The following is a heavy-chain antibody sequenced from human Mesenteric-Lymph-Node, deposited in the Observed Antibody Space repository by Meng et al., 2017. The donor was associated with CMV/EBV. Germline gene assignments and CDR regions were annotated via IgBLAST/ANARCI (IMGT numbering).Heavy chain of an antibody. D-gene: IGHD5-18*01. J-gene: IGHJ6*02. V-gene: IGHV3-48*01. CDR1: GFTFSSYS. CDR2: ISSSSTI. CDR3: ARPTLYSYGFPTNHYYGMDV. Sequence: GESLKISCAASGFTFSSYSMNWVRQAPGKGLEWVSYISSSSTIYYADSVKGRFSISRDNSENTLYLQMNSLRGEDTAVYYCARPTLYSYGFPTNHYYGMDVWGQGTTVTVSS.